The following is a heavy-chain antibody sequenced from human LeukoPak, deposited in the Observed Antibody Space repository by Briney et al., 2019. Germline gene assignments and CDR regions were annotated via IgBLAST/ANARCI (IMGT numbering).Heavy chain of an antibody. CDR1: RFTFSDYW. V-gene: IGHV3-7*01. D-gene: IGHD6-19*01. CDR2: INKDENQK. CDR3: VRNRGWYALDM. Sequence: GGSLRLSCAASRFTFSDYWMTWVRQAPGQGLEWVANINKDENQKQYVDSVKGRFTISRDNAKNSMYLQLNSLRAEDTGVYYCVRNRGWYALDMWGQGTMVTVS. J-gene: IGHJ3*02.